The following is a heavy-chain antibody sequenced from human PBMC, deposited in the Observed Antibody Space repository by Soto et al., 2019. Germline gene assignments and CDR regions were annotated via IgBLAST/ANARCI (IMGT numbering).Heavy chain of an antibody. J-gene: IGHJ4*02. V-gene: IGHV4-39*01. CDR1: GGSITSSGSA. CDR2: IDYSGNI. D-gene: IGHD1-1*01. Sequence: QLQLQESGPGLVKPSETLSLTCNASGGSITSSGSAWGWIRQSPGKGLEWIGTIDYSGNIYYIPSLKSQITLSVDTPKNQISLKLSSVTAADTAVYYCARHIHNRGFEYYFDSWGQGNLVTASS. CDR3: ARHIHNRGFEYYFDS.